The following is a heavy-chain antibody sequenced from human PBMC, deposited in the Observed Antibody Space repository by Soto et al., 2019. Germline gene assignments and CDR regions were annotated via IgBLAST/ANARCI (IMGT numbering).Heavy chain of an antibody. D-gene: IGHD2-15*01. J-gene: IGHJ4*02. CDR1: GGSIYRSGYY. CDR2: IDYNGVT. Sequence: SETLSLTCTVSGGSIYRSGYYWGWIRQPPGRGLEWIGNIDYNGVTYSNPSLKSRVTISRDTSKSQFSLKLTSVTAADTALYYCGKVLVGATGHTDSDSWGPGTLVTVSS. CDR3: GKVLVGATGHTDSDS. V-gene: IGHV4-39*01.